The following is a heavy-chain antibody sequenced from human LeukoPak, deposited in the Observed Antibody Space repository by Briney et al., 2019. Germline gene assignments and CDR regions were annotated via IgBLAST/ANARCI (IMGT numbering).Heavy chain of an antibody. J-gene: IGHJ4*02. D-gene: IGHD3-10*01. CDR1: GGSTSSYH. CDR2: IYYSGST. V-gene: IGHV4-59*01. CDR3: AREHYYGSGIDY. Sequence: SETLSLTRTVSGGSTSSYHWNWIRQPPGKGLEWIGYIYYSGSTNYNPSLKSRVTISVDTSKNQFSLKLSSVTAADTAVYYCAREHYYGSGIDYWGQGTLVTVSS.